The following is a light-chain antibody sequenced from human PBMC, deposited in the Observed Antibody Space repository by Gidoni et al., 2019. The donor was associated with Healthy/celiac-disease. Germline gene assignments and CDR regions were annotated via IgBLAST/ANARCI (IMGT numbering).Light chain of an antibody. Sequence: SYERTQPPAGCVSPGQTASITCSGDKLGDKYACWYQQKPGQSPVLVIYQDSKRPSGIPERFSGSNSGNTAALTISGTQAMDEADYYCQAWDTSYVFGTGTKLTVL. V-gene: IGLV3-1*01. J-gene: IGLJ1*01. CDR3: QAWDTSYV. CDR1: KLGDKY. CDR2: QDS.